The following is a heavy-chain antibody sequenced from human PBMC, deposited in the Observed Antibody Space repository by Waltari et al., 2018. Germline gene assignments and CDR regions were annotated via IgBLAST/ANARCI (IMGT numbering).Heavy chain of an antibody. CDR1: GYTFTSYA. D-gene: IGHD6-13*01. V-gene: IGHV1-3*01. CDR3: ARVKVAAAGTEGAFDI. Sequence: QVQLVQSGAEVKKPGASVKVSCKASGYTFTSYAMHWVRQAPGQRLEWLGWINAGNGNTKYSQKFQSRVTITRDTSASTAYMELSSLRSEDTAVYYCARVKVAAAGTEGAFDIWGQGTMVTVSS. CDR2: INAGNGNT. J-gene: IGHJ3*02.